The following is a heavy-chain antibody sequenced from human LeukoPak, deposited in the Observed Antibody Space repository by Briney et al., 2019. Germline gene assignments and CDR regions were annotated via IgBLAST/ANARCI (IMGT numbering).Heavy chain of an antibody. Sequence: ASLRVSSTASGYTFTTYDINWVRQVPGQGLEWMGWMNPNSGNRGYAQKFQGRVTMTRDTSISTAYMELSSLRSEDTAVYYCARVAGSADYWGQGTRVTVSS. D-gene: IGHD6-19*01. CDR1: GYTFTTYD. V-gene: IGHV1-8*01. J-gene: IGHJ4*02. CDR3: ARVAGSADY. CDR2: MNPNSGNR.